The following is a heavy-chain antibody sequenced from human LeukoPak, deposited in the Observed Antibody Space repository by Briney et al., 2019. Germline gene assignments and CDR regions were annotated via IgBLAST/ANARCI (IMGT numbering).Heavy chain of an antibody. Sequence: GGSLRLSCAASGFTFSNYAMSWVRQAPGKGLEWVSAISASGTSTYYADSVKGRFTISRDNSKNTLYLKMNSLRAEDTAVYYCAKFITAAGTNYYYMDGWGKGTKVSVSS. CDR3: AKFITAAGTNYYYMDG. CDR1: GFTFSNYA. D-gene: IGHD6-13*01. V-gene: IGHV3-23*01. CDR2: ISASGTST. J-gene: IGHJ6*03.